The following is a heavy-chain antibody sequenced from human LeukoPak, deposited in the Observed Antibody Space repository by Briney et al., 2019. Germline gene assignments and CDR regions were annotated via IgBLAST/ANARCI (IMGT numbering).Heavy chain of an antibody. J-gene: IGHJ4*02. CDR1: GYTFTGYF. D-gene: IGHD3-22*01. V-gene: IGHV1-2*02. Sequence: GASVKVSCKASGYTFTGYFMHWVRQAPGQGLEWMGWINPNSGGTNYAQKLQGRVTLTRDTSISTAYMELSRLRSDDTAVYYCARDQGDSSGYYVYYFDYWGQGTLVTVSS. CDR2: INPNSGGT. CDR3: ARDQGDSSGYYVYYFDY.